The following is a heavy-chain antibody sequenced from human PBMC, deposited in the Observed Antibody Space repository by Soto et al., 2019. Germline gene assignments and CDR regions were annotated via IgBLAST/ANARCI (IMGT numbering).Heavy chain of an antibody. D-gene: IGHD2-15*01. V-gene: IGHV4-61*01. CDR2: IYYSGST. CDR1: GGSVSSGSYY. Sequence: SETLSLTCTVSGGSVSSGSYYWSWIRQPPGKGMEWIGYIYYSGSTNYNPSLKSRVTISVDTSKNQFSLKLSSVTAADTAVYYCARDEDAFDYWGQGTLVTVSS. CDR3: ARDEDAFDY. J-gene: IGHJ4*02.